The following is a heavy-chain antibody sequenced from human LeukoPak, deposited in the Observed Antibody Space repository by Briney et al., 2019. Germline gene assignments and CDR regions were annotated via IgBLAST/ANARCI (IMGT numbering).Heavy chain of an antibody. J-gene: IGHJ4*02. CDR1: GGTFSSYA. V-gene: IGHV1-69*13. Sequence: GASVKVSCKASGGTFSSYAISWVRQAPGQGLEWMGGIIPIFGTANYAQKFQGRVTITADESTSTAYMELSSLRSDDTAVYYCARESGVTGRFCDYWGQGTLVTVSS. D-gene: IGHD3-3*01. CDR2: IIPIFGTA. CDR3: ARESGVTGRFCDY.